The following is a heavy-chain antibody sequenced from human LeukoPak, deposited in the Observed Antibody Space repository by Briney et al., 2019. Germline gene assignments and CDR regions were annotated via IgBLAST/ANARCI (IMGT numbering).Heavy chain of an antibody. Sequence: PGGSLRLSCAASGFNFSTFTMNWVRQAPGKGLEWVSSITSSGSTIFYADSVKGRFTVSRDNAKNSLYLQVYSLTVEDTATYYCARLRTGRFSTSWFDYWGQESLVTVSS. J-gene: IGHJ4*02. CDR2: ITSSGSTI. CDR3: ARLRTGRFSTSWFDY. CDR1: GFNFSTFT. D-gene: IGHD6-13*01. V-gene: IGHV3-48*04.